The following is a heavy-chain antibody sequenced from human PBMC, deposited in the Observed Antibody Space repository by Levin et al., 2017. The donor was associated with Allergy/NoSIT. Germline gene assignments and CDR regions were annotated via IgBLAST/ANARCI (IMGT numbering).Heavy chain of an antibody. CDR1: GGSFSGYY. Sequence: GSLRLSCAVYGGSFSGYYWSWIRQPPGKGLEWIGEINHSGSTNYNPSLKSRVTISVDTSKNQFSLKLSSVTAADTAVYYCANPSGGGGGSGVPMDVWGKGTTVTVSS. D-gene: IGHD3-10*01. CDR3: ANPSGGGGGSGVPMDV. V-gene: IGHV4-34*01. CDR2: INHSGST. J-gene: IGHJ6*03.